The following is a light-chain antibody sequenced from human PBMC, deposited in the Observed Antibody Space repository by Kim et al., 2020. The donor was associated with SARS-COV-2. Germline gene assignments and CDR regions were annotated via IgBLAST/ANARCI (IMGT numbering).Light chain of an antibody. J-gene: IGKJ5*01. Sequence: SSRGEKAALSSRASQRVSSYLAWYQQKPGQTPRLLIYDASNRATGVPARFSGSGSGTDFTLTINSLDPEDFAVYYCQQRSNWPITFGQGTRLEIK. V-gene: IGKV3-11*01. CDR2: DAS. CDR1: QRVSSY. CDR3: QQRSNWPIT.